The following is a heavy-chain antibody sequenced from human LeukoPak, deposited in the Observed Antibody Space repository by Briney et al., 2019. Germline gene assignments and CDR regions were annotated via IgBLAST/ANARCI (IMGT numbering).Heavy chain of an antibody. CDR3: TRDYSGNSAMFDY. J-gene: IGHJ4*02. CDR2: IGSKANSYAT. D-gene: IGHD4-23*01. CDR1: GFTFSGSA. V-gene: IGHV3-73*01. Sequence: PGGSLRLSCAASGFTFSGSAVHWVRQASGKGLEWVGRIGSKANSYATADAASVKGRFTISRDDSKNTAYLQMNSLKTEDTAVYYCTRDYSGNSAMFDYWGQGTLVTVSS.